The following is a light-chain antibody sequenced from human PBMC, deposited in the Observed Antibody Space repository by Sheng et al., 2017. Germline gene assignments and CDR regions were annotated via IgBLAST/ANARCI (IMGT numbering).Light chain of an antibody. CDR2: KAS. V-gene: IGKV1-5*03. CDR1: QNIRIW. Sequence: DIQMTQSPSTLSASVGDRVTITCRASQNIRIWLAWYQQKPGKAPKALIYKASNLESGVPSRFSGGGSGTQFNLTISNLQPDDFATYYCLQYSDDWSFGQGTKVENK. CDR3: LQYSDDWS. J-gene: IGKJ1*01.